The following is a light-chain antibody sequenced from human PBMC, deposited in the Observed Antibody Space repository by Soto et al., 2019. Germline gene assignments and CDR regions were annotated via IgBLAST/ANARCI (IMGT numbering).Light chain of an antibody. CDR1: QSVSSNS. J-gene: IGKJ1*01. Sequence: ENVLTQSPCTLSLSPAERATLPCRASQSVSSNSLAWYQQKPGQAPRLLVYGASNRATSIPDRFSGSGSGTDFTLTISRLEPEDCAVYYCQQYDSSPRTFGQGTKVDIK. CDR2: GAS. CDR3: QQYDSSPRT. V-gene: IGKV3-20*01.